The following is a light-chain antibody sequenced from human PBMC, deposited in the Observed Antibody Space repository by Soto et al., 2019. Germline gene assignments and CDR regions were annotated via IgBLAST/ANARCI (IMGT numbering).Light chain of an antibody. Sequence: QSALTQPASVSGSPGQSITISRTGTSSDVGGYNYVSWYQQHPGKAPKLMIYDVSNRPSGVSNRFSGSKSGNTASLTISGLQAEDETDYYCSSYTTISPHVVFGGGTKLTVL. CDR1: SSDVGGYNY. CDR3: SSYTTISPHVV. J-gene: IGLJ2*01. CDR2: DVS. V-gene: IGLV2-14*01.